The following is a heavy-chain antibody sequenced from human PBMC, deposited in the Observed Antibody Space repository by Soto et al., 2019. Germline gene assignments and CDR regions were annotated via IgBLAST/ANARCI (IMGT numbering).Heavy chain of an antibody. D-gene: IGHD2-2*01. Sequence: QVQLVQSGAEVKKPGSSVKVSCKASGGTFSSYAISWVRQAPGQGLEWMGGIIPIFGTANYAQKFQVRVTITADESTSTAYMELSSLRSEGTAVYYCARWTVPAGAYYYGMDVWGQGTTVTVSS. V-gene: IGHV1-69*12. CDR3: ARWTVPAGAYYYGMDV. CDR1: GGTFSSYA. CDR2: IIPIFGTA. J-gene: IGHJ6*02.